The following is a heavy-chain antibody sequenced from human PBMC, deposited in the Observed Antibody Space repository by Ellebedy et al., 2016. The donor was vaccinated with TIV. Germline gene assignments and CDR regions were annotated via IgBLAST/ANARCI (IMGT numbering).Heavy chain of an antibody. CDR2: ISGSDGST. J-gene: IGHJ6*02. V-gene: IGHV3-23*01. CDR3: ARVGLGYSSSWYYYGMDV. CDR1: GFTFSSYA. D-gene: IGHD6-13*01. Sequence: GESLKISCAASGFTFSSYAMSWVRQAPGKGLEWVSAISGSDGSTSYADSVKGRFTISRDNAKNSLYLQMNSLRDEDTAVYYCARVGLGYSSSWYYYGMDVWGQGTTVTVSS.